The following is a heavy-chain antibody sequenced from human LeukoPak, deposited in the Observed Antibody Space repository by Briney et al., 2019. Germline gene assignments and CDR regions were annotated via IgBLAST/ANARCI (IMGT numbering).Heavy chain of an antibody. Sequence: ASVKVSFKASGYTFTGYYMHWVRQAPGQGLEWMGWINPNSGGTNYAQRFQGRVTMTRDTSISTAYMELSRLRSDDTAVYYCARDFGGDGYNFDYWGQGTLVTVSS. J-gene: IGHJ4*02. D-gene: IGHD5-24*01. CDR2: INPNSGGT. CDR3: ARDFGGDGYNFDY. V-gene: IGHV1-2*02. CDR1: GYTFTGYY.